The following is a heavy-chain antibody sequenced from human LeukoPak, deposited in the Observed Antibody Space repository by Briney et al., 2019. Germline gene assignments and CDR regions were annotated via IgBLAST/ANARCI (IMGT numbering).Heavy chain of an antibody. CDR2: INWNGGST. J-gene: IGHJ3*02. Sequence: GGSLRLSCAASRFSFSSHGMSWVRQAPGKGLEWVSGINWNGGSTGYADSVKGRFTISRDNAKNSLYLQMNSLRAEDTALYYCARARIAAAGYDAFDIWGQGTMVTVSS. D-gene: IGHD6-13*01. V-gene: IGHV3-20*04. CDR1: RFSFSSHG. CDR3: ARARIAAAGYDAFDI.